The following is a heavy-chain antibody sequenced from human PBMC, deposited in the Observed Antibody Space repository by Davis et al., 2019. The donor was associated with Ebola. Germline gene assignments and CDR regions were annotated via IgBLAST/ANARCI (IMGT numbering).Heavy chain of an antibody. CDR3: ATQTEMRY. Sequence: PGGSLRLSCAASGFTFSSYGMHWVRQAPGKGLEWVAVISYDGSNKYYADSVKGRFTISRDNSKNTLYLQMNSLRAEDTAVYYCATQTEMRYWGQGTLVTVSS. CDR2: ISYDGSNK. J-gene: IGHJ4*02. CDR1: GFTFSSYG. D-gene: IGHD5-24*01. V-gene: IGHV3-30*03.